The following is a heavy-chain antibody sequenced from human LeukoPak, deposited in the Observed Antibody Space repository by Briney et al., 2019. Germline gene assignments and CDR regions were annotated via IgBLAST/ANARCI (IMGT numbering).Heavy chain of an antibody. Sequence: GGSLRLSCTTSGFTFSSYAMSWVRQAPGKGLEWVSAIGVGGGYIYYADSVKGRFTISRDNSKNALYLQMNSMRADATAVYYCASHSGSYSNWFDPWGQGTLVTVSS. J-gene: IGHJ5*02. CDR2: IGVGGGYI. V-gene: IGHV3-23*01. D-gene: IGHD1-26*01. CDR3: ASHSGSYSNWFDP. CDR1: GFTFSSYA.